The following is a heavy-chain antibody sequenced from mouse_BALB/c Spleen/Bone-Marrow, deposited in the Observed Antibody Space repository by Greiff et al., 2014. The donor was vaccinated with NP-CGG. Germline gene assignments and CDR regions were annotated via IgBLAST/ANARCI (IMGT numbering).Heavy chain of an antibody. CDR1: GFNIKDTY. J-gene: IGHJ2*01. V-gene: IGHV14-3*02. CDR3: ARFPDDYGGVDY. D-gene: IGHD2-4*01. Sequence: EVQLQQSGAELVKPGASVKLSCTASGFNIKDTYMHWVKQRPEQGLEWIGRIDPANGNIKYDPKFQGKATITADTSSNTAYLQLNRLTSEDTAVYYCARFPDDYGGVDYWGQGTTLTVSS. CDR2: IDPANGNI.